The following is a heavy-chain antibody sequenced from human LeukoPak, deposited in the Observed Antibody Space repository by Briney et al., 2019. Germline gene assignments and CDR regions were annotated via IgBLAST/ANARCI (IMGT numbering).Heavy chain of an antibody. CDR3: ASSYDSSGYYYVLDY. J-gene: IGHJ4*02. CDR1: GGSFSGYY. Sequence: SETLSLTCAVYGGSFSGYYWRWIRQPLGKGLEWIGEINQSGSTKYNPSLKSRVTISIDTSKNQFLLKLNSVTAADTAVYYCASSYDSSGYYYVLDYWGQGTLVTVSS. D-gene: IGHD3-22*01. V-gene: IGHV4-34*01. CDR2: INQSGST.